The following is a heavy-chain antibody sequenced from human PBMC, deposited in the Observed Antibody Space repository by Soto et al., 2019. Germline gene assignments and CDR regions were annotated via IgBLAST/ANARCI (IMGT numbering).Heavy chain of an antibody. Sequence: EVQLLESGGGLVQPGGSLRLSCAASGFTFSSYAMSWVRQAPGKGLEWVSAISGSGGSTYYADSVKGRFTIPRDNSKNTLYLQMNSLRAEDTAVYYCAKVRTPYYDFWSGYYPSAQYYFDYWGQGTLVTVSS. CDR2: ISGSGGST. CDR1: GFTFSSYA. V-gene: IGHV3-23*01. D-gene: IGHD3-3*01. J-gene: IGHJ4*02. CDR3: AKVRTPYYDFWSGYYPSAQYYFDY.